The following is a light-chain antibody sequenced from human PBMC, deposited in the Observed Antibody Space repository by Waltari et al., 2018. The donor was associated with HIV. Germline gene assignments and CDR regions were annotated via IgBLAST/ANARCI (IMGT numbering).Light chain of an antibody. CDR3: CSYTGTGVL. V-gene: IGLV2-23*02. CDR1: SSYVGAYNL. J-gene: IGLJ2*01. Sequence: QSAMTQPASVSGSPGQSITISSHRPSSYVGAYNLVSCYHQHPGTSPKLITFEVPKRPSGVSDLFSGSRSCNTASLTISGLQAEDEGDYYCCSYTGTGVLFGGGTKLTVL. CDR2: EVP.